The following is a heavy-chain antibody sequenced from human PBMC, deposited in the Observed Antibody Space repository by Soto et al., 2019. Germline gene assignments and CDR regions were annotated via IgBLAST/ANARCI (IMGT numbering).Heavy chain of an antibody. J-gene: IGHJ4*02. Sequence: GASVKVSCKASGYTFTGYYMHWLRQAPGQGLEWMGWINPNSGGTNYAQKFQGRVTMTRDTSISTAYMELSRLRSDDTAVYYCARVPRGVVVVPAAFDYWGQGTLVTVAS. D-gene: IGHD2-2*01. CDR1: GYTFTGYY. V-gene: IGHV1-2*02. CDR3: ARVPRGVVVVPAAFDY. CDR2: INPNSGGT.